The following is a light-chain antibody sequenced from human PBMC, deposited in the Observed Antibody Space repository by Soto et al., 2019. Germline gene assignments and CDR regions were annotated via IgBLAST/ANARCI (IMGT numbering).Light chain of an antibody. Sequence: DIQMTQSPSSLSASVGDRVTITCRASPGISNYLAWYQQKPGKVPKLLIYAASTLQSGVPSRFSGSGSGTDFSITISSLPPEDVATYYGQKYNSAPWTFGQGPKVEIK. CDR2: AAS. V-gene: IGKV1-27*01. CDR1: PGISNY. J-gene: IGKJ1*01. CDR3: QKYNSAPWT.